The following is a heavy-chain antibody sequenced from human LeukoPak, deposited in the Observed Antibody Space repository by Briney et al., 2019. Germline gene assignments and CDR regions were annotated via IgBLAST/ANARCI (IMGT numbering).Heavy chain of an antibody. V-gene: IGHV3-23*01. CDR3: ARRDPTTPKFDY. J-gene: IGHJ4*02. D-gene: IGHD1-14*01. Sequence: PGGSLRLSCTGSGFTFSNYGMSWVRQAPGKGLEWVSGTSGGGESTYYIDSAKGRFIITRDNSKKTLYLQMNSLRAEDTAVYYCARRDPTTPKFDYWGQGTLVIVSS. CDR2: TSGGGEST. CDR1: GFTFSNYG.